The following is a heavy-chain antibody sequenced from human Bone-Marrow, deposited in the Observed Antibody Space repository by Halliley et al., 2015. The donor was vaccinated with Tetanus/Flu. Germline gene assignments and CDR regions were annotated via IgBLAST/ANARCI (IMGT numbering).Heavy chain of an antibody. J-gene: IGHJ4*02. Sequence: CAASGFTFSKYWMHWVRQAPGKGLVWVSRISDDGALTNYADFAKGRFTISRDNAENTLYLQMNTLRVEDTALYYCVRQAYCGGDCYPEYWGQGTLVSVSS. V-gene: IGHV3-74*01. CDR1: GFTFSKYW. CDR2: ISDDGALT. CDR3: VRQAYCGGDCYPEY. D-gene: IGHD2-21*02.